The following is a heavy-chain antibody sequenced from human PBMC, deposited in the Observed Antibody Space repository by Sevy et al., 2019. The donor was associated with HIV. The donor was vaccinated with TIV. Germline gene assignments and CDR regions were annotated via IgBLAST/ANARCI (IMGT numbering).Heavy chain of an antibody. CDR3: ARENYGSGSYYMIYRAYYYYMDV. J-gene: IGHJ6*03. CDR2: IYTSGST. Sequence: SETLSLTCTVSGGSISSYYWSWIRQPAGKGLEWIGRIYTSGSTNYNPSLKSRVTMSVDTSKNQFSLKLSSVTAADTDVYYCARENYGSGSYYMIYRAYYYYMDVWGKGTTVTVSS. D-gene: IGHD3-10*01. V-gene: IGHV4-4*07. CDR1: GGSISSYY.